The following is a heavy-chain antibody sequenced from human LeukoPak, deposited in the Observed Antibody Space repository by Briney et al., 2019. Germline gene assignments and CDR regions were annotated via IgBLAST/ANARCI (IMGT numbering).Heavy chain of an antibody. V-gene: IGHV3-30*02. J-gene: IGHJ4*02. Sequence: GGSLRLSCAASGFSFSNYGMHWVRQAPGKGLEWVAFIRFDGSDRYYTDSVKGRFTLYRDISRNTLYLQMNSLRADDTAVYYCSKAGAMILQHYFDYGGQGTLVTVSS. CDR2: IRFDGSDR. D-gene: IGHD3-22*01. CDR1: GFSFSNYG. CDR3: SKAGAMILQHYFDY.